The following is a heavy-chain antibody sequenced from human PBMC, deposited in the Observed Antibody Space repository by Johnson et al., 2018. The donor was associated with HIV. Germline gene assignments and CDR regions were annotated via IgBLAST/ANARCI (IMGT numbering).Heavy chain of an antibody. CDR2: IYSGGTT. CDR1: GFTVSSNY. D-gene: IGHD4-23*01. CDR3: AKVGATVITPRGEAFDI. V-gene: IGHV3-66*03. Sequence: MLLVESGGGLIQPGGSLRLSCAASGFTVSSNYMSWVRQAPGKGLEWVSVIYSGGTTYYADSVKGRVTISRDNSKNTLYLQMNSLRAEDTAVYYCAKVGATVITPRGEAFDIWGQGTMVTVSS. J-gene: IGHJ3*02.